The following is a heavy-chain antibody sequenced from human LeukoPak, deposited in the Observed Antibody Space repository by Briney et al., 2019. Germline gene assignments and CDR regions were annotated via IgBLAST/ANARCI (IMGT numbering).Heavy chain of an antibody. J-gene: IGHJ3*02. CDR2: IYYSGST. CDR1: GGSISSYY. D-gene: IGHD3-22*01. V-gene: IGHV4-59*01. CDR3: ARGRDSSGYYAGDDAFDI. Sequence: SETLSLTCTVSGGSISSYYWSWIRQPPGKGLEGIGYIYYSGSTNYNPSLKSRVTISVDTSKNQFSLKLSSVTAADTAVYYCARGRDSSGYYAGDDAFDIWGQGTMVTVSS.